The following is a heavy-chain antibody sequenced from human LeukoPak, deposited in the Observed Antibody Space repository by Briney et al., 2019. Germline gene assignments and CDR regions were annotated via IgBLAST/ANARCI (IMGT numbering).Heavy chain of an antibody. J-gene: IGHJ4*02. Sequence: SETLSLTCTVSSDSINNYKWSWIRQPPGKGLEWIGYISHTGSTKYNPSPKSRVTISVDTSNNQFSLKLSSVTTADTAVYYCARVGRGARTWGSYSFDYWGQGTLVTVSS. CDR3: ARVGRGARTWGSYSFDY. D-gene: IGHD3-16*01. CDR2: ISHTGST. V-gene: IGHV4-59*01. CDR1: SDSINNYK.